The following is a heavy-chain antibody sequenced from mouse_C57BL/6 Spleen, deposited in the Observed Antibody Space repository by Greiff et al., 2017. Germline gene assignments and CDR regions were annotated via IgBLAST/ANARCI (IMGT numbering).Heavy chain of an antibody. V-gene: IGHV1-56*01. Sequence: QVQLQQSGPELVRPGASVKISCKASGYTFTSYWMQWVRQRPGQGLEWIGEIFPGSGSTYYNEKFKGKATLTVDTSSSTAYMQLSSLTSEDSAVYFCARRDGYYSDYWGQGTTLTVSA. J-gene: IGHJ2*01. CDR1: GYTFTSYW. CDR2: IFPGSGST. D-gene: IGHD2-3*01. CDR3: ARRDGYYSDY.